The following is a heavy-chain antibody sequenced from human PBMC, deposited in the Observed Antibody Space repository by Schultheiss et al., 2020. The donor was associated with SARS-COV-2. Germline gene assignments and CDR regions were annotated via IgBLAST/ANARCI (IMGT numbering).Heavy chain of an antibody. J-gene: IGHJ4*02. D-gene: IGHD3-22*01. Sequence: SETLSLTCAVSGGSISSSNWWSWVRQPPGKGLEWIGEIYHSGSTNYNPSLRSRVAISVDKSKNQFSLKLSSVTAADTAVYYCARHYYHSSGYYSFDYWGQGTLVTVSS. V-gene: IGHV4-4*02. CDR2: IYHSGST. CDR3: ARHYYHSSGYYSFDY. CDR1: GGSISSSNW.